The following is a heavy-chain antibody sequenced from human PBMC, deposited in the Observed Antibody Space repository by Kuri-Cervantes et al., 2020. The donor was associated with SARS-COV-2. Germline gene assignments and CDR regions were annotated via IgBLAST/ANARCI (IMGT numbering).Heavy chain of an antibody. V-gene: IGHV1-2*04. CDR2: INPNSGGT. D-gene: IGHD3-3*01. Sequence: GESLKISCKASGYTFTDYYIHWVRQAPGQGLEWMGRINPNSGGTDYAQRFQGWVTVTRDTSINTAYMDLTRLTSDDTAIYYCARGGAPHRILRLLETSYLDVWGQGSLVTVSS. CDR1: GYTFTDYY. CDR3: ARGGAPHRILRLLETSYLDV. J-gene: IGHJ4*02.